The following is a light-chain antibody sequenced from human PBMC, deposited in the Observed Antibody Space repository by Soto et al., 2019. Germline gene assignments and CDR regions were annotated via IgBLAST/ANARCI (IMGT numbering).Light chain of an antibody. J-gene: IGLJ2*01. CDR2: SNY. CDR1: TSNIGSNT. V-gene: IGLV1-44*01. CDR3: SAWDDSLHGPV. Sequence: QSVLTQPPSASGTPGQRVTISCSGSTSNIGSNTVNWYYHLPGTAPKLLMYSNYQRPSGVPDRFSGSKSGTSAYLAISGLQSEDEADYYCSAWDDSLHGPVFGGGTKLTVL.